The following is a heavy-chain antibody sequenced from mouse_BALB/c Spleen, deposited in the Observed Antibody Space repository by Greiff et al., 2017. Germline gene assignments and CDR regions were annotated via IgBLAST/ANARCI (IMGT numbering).Heavy chain of an antibody. CDR1: GFSLTSYG. J-gene: IGHJ4*01. CDR3: ARDLSDYYGSSYEAMDY. D-gene: IGHD1-1*01. V-gene: IGHV2-9*02. Sequence: QVQLKESGPGLVAPSQSLSITCTVSGFSLTSYGVHWVRQPPGKGLEWLGVIWAGGSTNYNSALMSRLSISKDNSKSQVFLKMNSLQTDDTAMYYCARDLSDYYGSSYEAMDYWGQGTSVTVSS. CDR2: IWAGGST.